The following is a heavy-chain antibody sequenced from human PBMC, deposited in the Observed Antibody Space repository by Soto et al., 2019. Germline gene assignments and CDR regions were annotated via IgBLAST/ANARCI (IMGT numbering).Heavy chain of an antibody. V-gene: IGHV1-18*01. D-gene: IGHD2-15*01. CDR2: ISAYNGNT. CDR3: ARVGACRGGSCYWLPEFDY. Sequence: GASVKVSCKASGYTFTSYGISWVRQAPGQGLEWMGWISAYNGNTNYAQKLQGRVTMTTDTSTSTAYMELRSLRSDDTAVYYCARVGACRGGSCYWLPEFDYWGQGTLVTVSS. CDR1: GYTFTSYG. J-gene: IGHJ4*02.